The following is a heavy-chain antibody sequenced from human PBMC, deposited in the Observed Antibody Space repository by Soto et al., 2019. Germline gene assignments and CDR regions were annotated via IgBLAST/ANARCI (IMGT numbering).Heavy chain of an antibody. D-gene: IGHD4-17*01. V-gene: IGHV3-9*01. CDR3: ARATWGYGEPLGS. Sequence: EVHLVESGGGVAQPGRSLRLSCATSGFTFDDYAMHWVRQAPGKGLEWVSGISWNSDSTGYADPVKGRFTISRDNAKKSLFLQMNSLRSEDTAFYFCARATWGYGEPLGSWGQGTLVTVSS. J-gene: IGHJ4*02. CDR1: GFTFDDYA. CDR2: ISWNSDST.